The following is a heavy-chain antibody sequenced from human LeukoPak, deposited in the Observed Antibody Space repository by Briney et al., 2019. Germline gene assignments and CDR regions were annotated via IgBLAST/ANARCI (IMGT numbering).Heavy chain of an antibody. D-gene: IGHD2-15*01. Sequence: ASVKVSCKASGGTFSSYAISWVRQAPGQGLEWMGGINTNTGNPTYAQGFTGRFVFSLDTSVSTAYLQISSLKAEDTAVYYCARDIVVVAMNWFDPWGQGTLVTVSS. V-gene: IGHV7-4-1*02. J-gene: IGHJ5*02. CDR2: INTNTGNP. CDR1: GGTFSSYA. CDR3: ARDIVVVAMNWFDP.